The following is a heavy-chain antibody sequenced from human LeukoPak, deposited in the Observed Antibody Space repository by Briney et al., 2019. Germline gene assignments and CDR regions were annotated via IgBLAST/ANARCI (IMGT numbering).Heavy chain of an antibody. V-gene: IGHV3-15*01. D-gene: IGHD3-10*01. CDR3: TTVREYYGSGSFGY. Sequence: GGSLRLSCAASGFTFTNAWMTWVRQAPGKGLEWVGRIKSKTDGGTTDHAAPVKGRFTISRDDSKNMMYLQMNSLKTEDTAVYYCTTVREYYGSGSFGYWGLGTLVTVSS. CDR1: GFTFTNAW. J-gene: IGHJ4*02. CDR2: IKSKTDGGTT.